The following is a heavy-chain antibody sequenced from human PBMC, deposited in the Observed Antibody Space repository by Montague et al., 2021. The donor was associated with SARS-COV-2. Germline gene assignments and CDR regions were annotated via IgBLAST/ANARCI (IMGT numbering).Heavy chain of an antibody. Sequence: SETLSLTCTVSGGSISSFYWCWFGRPPPKGLEGRGYISYCASTNNYPSPTRRVTTSVDTSKNQFSLKVNSVTAADTAVYYCASHCSATLPAVYWGQGTLVTVSS. CDR1: GGSISSFY. CDR2: ISYCAST. CDR3: ASHCSATLPAVY. V-gene: IGHV4-59*08. D-gene: IGHD2-15*01. J-gene: IGHJ4*02.